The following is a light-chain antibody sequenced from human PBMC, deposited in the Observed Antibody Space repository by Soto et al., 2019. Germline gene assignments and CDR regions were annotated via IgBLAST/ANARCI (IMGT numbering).Light chain of an antibody. CDR2: EGT. J-gene: IGLJ1*01. V-gene: IGLV2-23*01. Sequence: QSVLTQPPSVSAAPGQKVTISCSGSSSNIGGNSVSWFQQHPGKVPKLLIYEGTKRPSGLSDRFSGSKSGNTASLTISGLQAEDEADYYCYSYAGENLYVFGTGTKVTVL. CDR1: SSNIGGNS. CDR3: YSYAGENLYV.